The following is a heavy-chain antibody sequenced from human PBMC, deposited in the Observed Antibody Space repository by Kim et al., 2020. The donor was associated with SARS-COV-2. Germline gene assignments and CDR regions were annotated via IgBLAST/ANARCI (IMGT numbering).Heavy chain of an antibody. CDR2: IYYSGIT. CDR3: ATFGSSYGSGTYFDY. J-gene: IGHJ4*02. CDR1: GGSINTYY. D-gene: IGHD3-10*01. Sequence: SETLSLTCTVSGGSINTYYWNWIWQPPGKGLEWIGFIYYSGITKYNPSLKNRLTISRDTSKNNFSLKLTPVTAADTAVYYCATFGSSYGSGTYFDYWGQG. V-gene: IGHV4-59*12.